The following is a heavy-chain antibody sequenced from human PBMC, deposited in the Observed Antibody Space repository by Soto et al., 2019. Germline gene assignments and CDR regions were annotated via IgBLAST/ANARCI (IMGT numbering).Heavy chain of an antibody. D-gene: IGHD3-22*01. CDR1: GFTFSSYA. CDR2: ITASGTTT. J-gene: IGHJ4*02. Sequence: PGGSLRLSCAASGFTFSSYAVSWVRQAPGKGLEWVSSITASGTTTYHTDPVKGRFTISRDNSKNTLYLQMNSLRAEDTAVYYCAKDKYYYESAADDPFDYWGQGILVTVSS. CDR3: AKDKYYYESAADDPFDY. V-gene: IGHV3-23*01.